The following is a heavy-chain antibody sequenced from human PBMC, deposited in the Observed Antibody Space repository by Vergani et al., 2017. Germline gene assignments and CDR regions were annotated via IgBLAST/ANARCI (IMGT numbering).Heavy chain of an antibody. D-gene: IGHD2-15*01. V-gene: IGHV4-61*02. Sequence: QVQLQESGPGLVRPSQTLSLTCTVSGDSISSGSYYWSWFRQPAGKRLEWIGRFYTGGGTNYNPSLKSRVTISVDTSKNQFSLQLSSVTAADTAVYYCGRDPLCSNTGPFLLLEMDVWGQGTTVTVSS. CDR1: GDSISSGSYY. CDR3: GRDPLCSNTGPFLLLEMDV. J-gene: IGHJ6*01. CDR2: FYTGGGT.